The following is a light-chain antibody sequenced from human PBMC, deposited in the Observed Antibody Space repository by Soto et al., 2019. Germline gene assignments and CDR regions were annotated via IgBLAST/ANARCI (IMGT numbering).Light chain of an antibody. CDR2: EVS. CDR3: NSYRHSTTLV. CDR1: SSDVGGYNS. J-gene: IGLJ1*01. V-gene: IGLV2-14*01. Sequence: QSVLTQPASVSGSPGQSITISCTGTSSDVGGYNSVSWFQQHPSKAPKLIIYEVSHRPSGVSIRFSGSKSGNTASLTISGIQDEDEADYYCNSYRHSTTLVFGTGTKLTVL.